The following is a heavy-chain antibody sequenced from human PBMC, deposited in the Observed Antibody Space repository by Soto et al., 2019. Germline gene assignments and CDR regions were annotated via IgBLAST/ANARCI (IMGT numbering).Heavy chain of an antibody. CDR1: GGSISSGGYS. V-gene: IGHV4-30-2*01. Sequence: QLQLQESGSGLVKPSQTLSLTCAVSGGSISSGGYSWSWIRQPPGKGLEWIGYIYHSGSTYYNPSLKRRLTISVARSKNQFSLKLSSVTAADTAVYYCARASTTVTTLDYWGQGTLVTVSS. J-gene: IGHJ4*02. CDR2: IYHSGST. CDR3: ARASTTVTTLDY. D-gene: IGHD4-17*01.